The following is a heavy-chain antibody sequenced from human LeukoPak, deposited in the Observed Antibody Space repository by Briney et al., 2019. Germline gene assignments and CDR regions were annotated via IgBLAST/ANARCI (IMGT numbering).Heavy chain of an antibody. J-gene: IGHJ6*03. V-gene: IGHV1-69-2*01. Sequence: ASVKVSCKVSGYTFTDYYMHWVQQAPGKGLEWMGLVDPEDGETIYAEKFQGRVTITADTSTDTAYMELSSLRTEDTAVYYCATWAYCSSTSCYTLYYYYMDVWGKGTTVTVSS. D-gene: IGHD2-2*02. CDR2: VDPEDGET. CDR1: GYTFTDYY. CDR3: ATWAYCSSTSCYTLYYYYMDV.